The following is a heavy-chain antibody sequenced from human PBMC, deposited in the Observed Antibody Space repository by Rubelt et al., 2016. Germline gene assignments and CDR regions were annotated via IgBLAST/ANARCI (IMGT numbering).Heavy chain of an antibody. Sequence: QVQLQESGPGLVKPSQTLSLTCTVSGGSISSGGYYWSWIRQLPGKGLEWIGYISNSGSTNYNRSSKSGVIISVATSKNQVSLKLSSVTAADTAVYYCARQPNKPPYDGMDVWGQGTTVTVSS. V-gene: IGHV4-31*03. CDR2: ISNSGST. D-gene: IGHD1/OR15-1a*01. CDR3: ARQPNKPPYDGMDV. CDR1: GGSISSGGYY. J-gene: IGHJ6*02.